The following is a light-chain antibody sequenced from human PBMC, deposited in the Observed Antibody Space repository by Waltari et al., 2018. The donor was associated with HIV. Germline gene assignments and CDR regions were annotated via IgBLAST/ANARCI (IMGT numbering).Light chain of an antibody. J-gene: IGLJ3*02. CDR3: SSYTGSSTLWV. V-gene: IGLV2-14*03. Sequence: QSALTQPASVSGSPGQSITISCTGTSSDVGGYNYVSWYQQHPGKAPKLMIYDVSNRPSGVSNRFSGSKSGNPASLTISGLQAEDEADYYCSSYTGSSTLWVFGGGTKLTVL. CDR2: DVS. CDR1: SSDVGGYNY.